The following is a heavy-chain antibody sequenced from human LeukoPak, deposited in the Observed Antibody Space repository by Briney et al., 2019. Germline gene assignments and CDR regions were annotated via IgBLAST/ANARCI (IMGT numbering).Heavy chain of an antibody. Sequence: GGSLRLSCAASGFTFSNYGMSWVRQAPGKGLECVSSINTDGAHTYYEDSVKGRFSISRDNSKNTLFLQMNSLTVEDTAVYYCARDRSGYDWGRNYYYYYMDVWGKGTTVTISS. CDR3: ARDRSGYDWGRNYYYYYMDV. J-gene: IGHJ6*03. CDR1: GFTFSNYG. V-gene: IGHV3-23*01. CDR2: INTDGAHT. D-gene: IGHD5-12*01.